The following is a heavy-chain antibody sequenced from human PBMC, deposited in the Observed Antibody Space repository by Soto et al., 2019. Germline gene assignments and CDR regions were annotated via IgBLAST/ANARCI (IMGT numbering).Heavy chain of an antibody. CDR2: ISYAGSNK. D-gene: IGHD3-22*01. V-gene: IGHV3-30*18. J-gene: IGHJ4*02. Sequence: QVQLVESGGGVVQPGRSLRLSCAASGLTFSSYGMHWVRQAAGKGLEWVAVISYAGSNKHYADSVKGRFTISRDNSKNTLDLQMNSLRAEDTAVYYCAKDTYYHDSSGYYIFDSWGQGTLVTVSS. CDR3: AKDTYYHDSSGYYIFDS. CDR1: GLTFSSYG.